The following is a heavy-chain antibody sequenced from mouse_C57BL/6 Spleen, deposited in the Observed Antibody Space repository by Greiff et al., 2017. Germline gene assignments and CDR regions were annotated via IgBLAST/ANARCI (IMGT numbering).Heavy chain of an antibody. CDR3: ARYIYYYGSSYSFFAY. V-gene: IGHV1-9*01. Sequence: QVQLKQSGAELMKPGASVKLSCKATGYTFTGYWIEWVKQRPGHGLEWIGEILPGSGSTNYNEKFKGKATFTADTSSNTAYMQLSSLTTEDSAIYYCARYIYYYGSSYSFFAYWGQGTLVTVSA. D-gene: IGHD1-1*01. J-gene: IGHJ3*01. CDR1: GYTFTGYW. CDR2: ILPGSGST.